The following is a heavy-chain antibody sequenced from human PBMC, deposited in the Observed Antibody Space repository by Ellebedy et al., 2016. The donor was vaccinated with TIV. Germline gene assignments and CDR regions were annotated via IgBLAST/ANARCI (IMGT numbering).Heavy chain of an antibody. CDR2: INPNGVDT. J-gene: IGHJ6*03. V-gene: IGHV1-46*01. Sequence: ASVKVSXXASGYAFTAYYMHWVRQAPGQGLEWMALINPNGVDTSYAQNFQGRVTMTRDTSTITVYMELNSLRFEDTAVYYCVREFTGSGGMDVWGKGTTVTVSS. D-gene: IGHD3-10*01. CDR3: VREFTGSGGMDV. CDR1: GYAFTAYY.